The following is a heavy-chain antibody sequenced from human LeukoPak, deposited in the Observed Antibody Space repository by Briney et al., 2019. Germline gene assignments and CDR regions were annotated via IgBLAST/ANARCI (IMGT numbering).Heavy chain of an antibody. Sequence: GASVTVSCTASGGTFGSYAISWVRQAPGQGLEWMGGIIPIFGTANYAQKFQGRVTITADESTSTAYMELSSLRSEDTAVYYCATENGCSGGSCQDYWGQGTLVTVSS. D-gene: IGHD2-15*01. CDR1: GGTFGSYA. CDR2: IIPIFGTA. J-gene: IGHJ4*02. V-gene: IGHV1-69*13. CDR3: ATENGCSGGSCQDY.